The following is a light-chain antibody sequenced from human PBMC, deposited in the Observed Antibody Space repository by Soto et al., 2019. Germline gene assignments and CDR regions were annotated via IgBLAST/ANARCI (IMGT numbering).Light chain of an antibody. CDR3: QQYNNWPLT. CDR1: QIISSN. J-gene: IGKJ4*01. V-gene: IGKV3-15*01. Sequence: EIVMTQSPGTLSVSPGERATLSCRASQIISSNLAWYQQKRGQAPRLLIYGASTRATGIPARFSGSGSGTEFTLTISSLQTEDFAVYFCQQYNNWPLTFGGGTKVDNK. CDR2: GAS.